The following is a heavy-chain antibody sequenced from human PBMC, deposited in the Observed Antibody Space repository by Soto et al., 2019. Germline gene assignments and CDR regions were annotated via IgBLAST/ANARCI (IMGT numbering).Heavy chain of an antibody. V-gene: IGHV1-8*01. CDR2: MNPNSGNT. Sequence: ASVKVSCKASGYTFTSYDINWVRQATGQGLEWMGWMNPNSGNTGYAQKFQGRVSMTRNTSISTAYMELSSLRSEDTAVYYCAGGYCRGGGCLHWSASGGQGTLDPVSS. J-gene: IGHJ4*01. CDR1: GYTFTSYD. CDR3: AGGYCRGGGCLHWSAS. D-gene: IGHD2-15*01.